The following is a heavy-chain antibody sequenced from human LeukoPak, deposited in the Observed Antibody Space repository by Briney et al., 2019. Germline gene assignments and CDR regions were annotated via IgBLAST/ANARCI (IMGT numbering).Heavy chain of an antibody. D-gene: IGHD6-19*01. CDR1: GYSISSGYY. J-gene: IGHJ4*02. CDR3: ARGIRGSGRSYYFDY. Sequence: SETLSLTCTVSGYSISSGYYWGWIRQPPGKGLEWIGSIYHSGSTYYNPSLKSRVTISVDTSKNQFSLKLSSVTAADTAVYYCARGIRGSGRSYYFDYWGQGTLVTVSS. CDR2: IYHSGST. V-gene: IGHV4-38-2*02.